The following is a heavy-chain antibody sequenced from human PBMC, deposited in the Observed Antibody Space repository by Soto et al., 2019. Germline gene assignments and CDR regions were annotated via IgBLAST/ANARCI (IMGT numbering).Heavy chain of an antibody. Sequence: QVQLVQSGAEVKKPGASVKVSCKASGSAFNSYAISWVRQAPGQGLEWMGWISAYNGNTNYAQKLQGRVTMTTDTATSTAYMELRSLSSDDTAVYYCALSGYRYYYYYSMDVWGKGTMVTVSS. J-gene: IGHJ6*03. CDR3: ALSGYRYYYYYSMDV. D-gene: IGHD3-3*01. CDR1: GSAFNSYA. CDR2: ISAYNGNT. V-gene: IGHV1-18*01.